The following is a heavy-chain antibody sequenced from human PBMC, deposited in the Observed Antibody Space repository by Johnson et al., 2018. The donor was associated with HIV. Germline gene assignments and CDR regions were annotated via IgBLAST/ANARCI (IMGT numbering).Heavy chain of an antibody. CDR1: GFSFSSNW. D-gene: IGHD6-13*01. J-gene: IGHJ3*02. CDR2: IKEDGSEK. Sequence: VQLVESGGGLVKSGGSLRLSCAASGFSFSSNWMNWVRQAPGKGLEWVANIKEDGSEKYYVDSVKGRFTISRDNAKNSLYLQMNSLRAEDTAVYYCARGGGSSWSDAFDIWGQGTMVTVSS. V-gene: IGHV3-7*04. CDR3: ARGGGSSWSDAFDI.